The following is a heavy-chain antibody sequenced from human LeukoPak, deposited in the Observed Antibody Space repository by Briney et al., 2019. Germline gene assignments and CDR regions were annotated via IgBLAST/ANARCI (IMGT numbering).Heavy chain of an antibody. CDR3: ASGYSGYDGWRY. CDR2: INPSGGST. CDR1: GYTFTSYY. D-gene: IGHD5-12*01. V-gene: IGHV1-46*01. Sequence: ASVKVSCKASGYTFTSYYMHWVRQAPGQGLEWMGIINPSGGSTSYAQEFQGRVTMTRDTSTSTVYMELSSLRSEDTAVYYCASGYSGYDGWRYWGQGTLVTVSS. J-gene: IGHJ4*02.